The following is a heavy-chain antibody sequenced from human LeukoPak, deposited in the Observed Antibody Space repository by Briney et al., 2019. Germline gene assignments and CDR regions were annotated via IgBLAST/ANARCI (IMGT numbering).Heavy chain of an antibody. Sequence: GGSLRLSCAASGFTFSSYGMTWVRQAPGKGLEWVSYISSSGSTIYYADSVKGRFTISRDNAKNSLYLQMNSLRAEDTAVYYCARGSGYYGSGSYLRGFDYWGQGTLVTVSS. V-gene: IGHV3-48*04. CDR3: ARGSGYYGSGSYLRGFDY. CDR2: ISSSGSTI. J-gene: IGHJ4*02. CDR1: GFTFSSYG. D-gene: IGHD3-10*01.